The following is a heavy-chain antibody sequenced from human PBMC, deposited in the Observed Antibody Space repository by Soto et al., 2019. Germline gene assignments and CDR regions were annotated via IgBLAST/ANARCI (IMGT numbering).Heavy chain of an antibody. D-gene: IGHD1-26*01. V-gene: IGHV3-23*01. CDR3: AEYLPVTIVMSYCHQAFDV. CDR1: RFTFSSYA. CDR2: ISGDGGST. J-gene: IGHJ3*01. Sequence: EVQLLESGGGLVQPGGSLKLSCAAPRFTFSSYAMSWVRQAPGKGLEWVSGISGDGGSTYHADSVKGRFTISRDNSKNTQYLQMQSLRAVDTDVYDVAEYLPVTIVMSYCHQAFDVWGQGTTVTVS.